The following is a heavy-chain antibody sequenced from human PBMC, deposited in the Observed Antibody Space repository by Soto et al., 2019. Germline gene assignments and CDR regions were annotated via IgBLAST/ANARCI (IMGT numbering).Heavy chain of an antibody. CDR3: AREETAWPLAYGLDV. CDR2: ITRNSDI. J-gene: IGHJ6*02. V-gene: IGHV3-21*01. D-gene: IGHD2-21*02. CDR1: GFTFSSYS. Sequence: NPVGSLRLSCAASGFTFSSYSIHWVRQAPGKGLEWVSAITRNSDIHHADSVKGRFTISRDNAQNSVSLQMNSLRAEDTAVYYCAREETAWPLAYGLDVWGQGTTVTVSS.